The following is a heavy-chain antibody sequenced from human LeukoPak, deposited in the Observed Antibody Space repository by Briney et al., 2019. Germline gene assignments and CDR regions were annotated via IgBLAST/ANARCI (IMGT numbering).Heavy chain of an antibody. Sequence: PSETLSLTCAVSGGFISSFYWSWIRQPPGKGLERIGYIYHSGSTNYNPSLESRVTISVDTSKNQFSLKLSSVTAADTAVYYCARDADDYRKEADAFDNWGQGTVVTVSS. D-gene: IGHD4-11*01. J-gene: IGHJ3*02. V-gene: IGHV4-59*01. CDR1: GGFISSFY. CDR2: IYHSGST. CDR3: ARDADDYRKEADAFDN.